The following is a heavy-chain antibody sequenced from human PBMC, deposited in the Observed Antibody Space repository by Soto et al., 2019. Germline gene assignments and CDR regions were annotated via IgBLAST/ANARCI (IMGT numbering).Heavy chain of an antibody. CDR3: AKADNEYSSSWSPLRRYFDY. D-gene: IGHD6-13*01. J-gene: IGHJ4*02. V-gene: IGHV3-23*01. CDR1: GFTFSSYA. Sequence: GGSLRLSCAASGFTFSSYAMSWVRQAPGKGLEWVSAISGSGGSTYYADSVKGRFTISRDNSKNTLYLQMNSLRAEDTVVYYCAKADNEYSSSWSPLRRYFDYWGQGTLVTVSS. CDR2: ISGSGGST.